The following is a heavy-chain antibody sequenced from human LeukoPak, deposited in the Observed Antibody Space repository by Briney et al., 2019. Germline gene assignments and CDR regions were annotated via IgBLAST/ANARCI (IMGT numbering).Heavy chain of an antibody. Sequence: SETLSLTCTVSGGSISSGGYYWSWIRQPPGKGLEWIGYIYHSGSTYYNPSLKSRVTISVDRSKNQFSLKLSSVTAADTAVYYCARVNDVDNFDYWGQGTLVTVSS. V-gene: IGHV4-30-2*01. J-gene: IGHJ4*02. CDR1: GGSISSGGYY. D-gene: IGHD2-21*01. CDR3: ARVNDVDNFDY. CDR2: IYHSGST.